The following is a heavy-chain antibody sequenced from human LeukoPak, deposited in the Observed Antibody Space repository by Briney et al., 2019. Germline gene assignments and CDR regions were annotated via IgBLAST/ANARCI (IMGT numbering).Heavy chain of an antibody. V-gene: IGHV4-34*01. CDR1: GGSFSGYY. Sequence: SETLSLTCAVYGGSFSGYYWSWIRQPPGKGLEWIGEINHSGSTNYNPSLKSRVTISVDTSKNQFSLKLSSVTAADTAVYYCARGGGVATSLHPYYYGMDVWGQGTTVTVSS. J-gene: IGHJ6*02. CDR2: INHSGST. D-gene: IGHD5-24*01. CDR3: ARGGGVATSLHPYYYGMDV.